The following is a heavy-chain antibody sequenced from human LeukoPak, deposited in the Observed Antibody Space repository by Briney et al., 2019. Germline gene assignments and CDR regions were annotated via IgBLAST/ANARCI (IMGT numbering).Heavy chain of an antibody. CDR2: IYHSGST. J-gene: IGHJ4*02. V-gene: IGHV4-38-2*01. CDR3: ARHSSGWYGGDY. D-gene: IGHD6-19*01. Sequence: SETLSLTCAVSGYSISSGYYWGWIRQPPGKGLEWIGSIYHSGSTYYDPSLKSRVTISVDTSKNQFSLKLSSVTAADTAVYYCARHSSGWYGGDYWGQGTLVPVSS. CDR1: GYSISSGYY.